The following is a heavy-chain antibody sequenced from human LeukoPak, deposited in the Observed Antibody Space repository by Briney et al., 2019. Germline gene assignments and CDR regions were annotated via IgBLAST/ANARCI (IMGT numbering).Heavy chain of an antibody. J-gene: IGHJ5*02. CDR3: ARGQMGATNSQGGVP. CDR2: MNPNSGNT. D-gene: IGHD1-26*01. CDR1: GYTFTSYD. V-gene: IGHV1-8*01. Sequence: ASVKVSCKASGYTFTSYDINWVRQATGQGLEWMGWMNPNSGNTGYAQKFQGRVTMTRNTSISTAYMELSSLRSEDTAVYYCARGQMGATNSQGGVPWGQGTLVTVSS.